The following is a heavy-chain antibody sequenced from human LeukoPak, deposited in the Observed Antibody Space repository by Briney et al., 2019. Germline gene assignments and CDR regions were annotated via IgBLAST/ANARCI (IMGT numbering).Heavy chain of an antibody. CDR2: ISSSSNYI. CDR3: VKDRVDGSGSQFDS. J-gene: IGHJ4*02. V-gene: IGHV3-21*04. CDR1: GFTFSRYS. Sequence: GGSLRLSCAASGFTFSRYSMNWVRQAPGKGLEWVSYISSSSNYIYYADSVKGRFTISRDNAMDTLYLQMNNLRADDTAVYYCVKDRVDGSGSQFDSWGQGSLVIVSS. D-gene: IGHD3-10*01.